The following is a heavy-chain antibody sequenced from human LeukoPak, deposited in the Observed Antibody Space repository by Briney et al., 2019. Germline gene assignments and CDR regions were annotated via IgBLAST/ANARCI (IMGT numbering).Heavy chain of an antibody. CDR3: ARVEGTMVRGVYWFDP. CDR1: GGSISSGDYY. J-gene: IGHJ5*02. D-gene: IGHD3-10*01. Sequence: TLSLTCTVFGGSISSGDYYWSWIRQPPGKGLEWIGYIYYSGSTYYNPSLKSRVTISVDTSKNQFSLKLSSVTAADTAVYYCARVEGTMVRGVYWFDPWGQGTLVTVSS. V-gene: IGHV4-30-4*08. CDR2: IYYSGST.